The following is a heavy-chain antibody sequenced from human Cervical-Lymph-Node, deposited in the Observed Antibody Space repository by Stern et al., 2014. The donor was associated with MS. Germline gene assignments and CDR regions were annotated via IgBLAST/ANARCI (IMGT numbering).Heavy chain of an antibody. CDR1: GFIFSSYT. CDR3: ARDYCSGGSCYGYFQH. Sequence: EVQLLESGGGLVQPGGSLRLSCAASGFIFSSYTMNWVRQAPGKGLEWLSYIGRSSSTIYYADSVKGRFTLSRDNAKNALYLQMNSLRDEDTAVYYCARDYCSGGSCYGYFQHWGQGTLVTVSS. V-gene: IGHV3-48*02. CDR2: IGRSSSTI. D-gene: IGHD2-15*01. J-gene: IGHJ1*01.